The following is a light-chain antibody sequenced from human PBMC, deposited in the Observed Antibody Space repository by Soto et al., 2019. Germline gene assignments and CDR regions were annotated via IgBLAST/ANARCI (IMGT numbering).Light chain of an antibody. CDR2: TNT. Sequence: QSVLTQPPSVSGAPGQRVTISCTGSSSNIGAGYDVHWYQQLPGTAPKLLIYTNTNRPSGVPDRFSGSKSGTSASLAITGLQADDEAVYYCQSFDSSLSGDVVFGGGTKVTVL. CDR1: SSNIGAGYD. CDR3: QSFDSSLSGDVV. V-gene: IGLV1-40*01. J-gene: IGLJ2*01.